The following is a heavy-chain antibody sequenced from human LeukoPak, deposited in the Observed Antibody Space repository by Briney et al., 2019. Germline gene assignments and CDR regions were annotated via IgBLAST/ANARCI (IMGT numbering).Heavy chain of an antibody. CDR2: ISGSGDYT. J-gene: IGHJ4*02. CDR3: AKEASSGMD. CDR1: GFTFSSYA. Sequence: AGGSLRLSCAASGFTFSSYAMDWVRQAPGKGLEWVSVISGSGDYTYYADSVKGRFTISRDNSKNTLYLQMNSLRAEDTAVYYCAKEASSGMDWGQGTLVTVSS. D-gene: IGHD3-22*01. V-gene: IGHV3-23*01.